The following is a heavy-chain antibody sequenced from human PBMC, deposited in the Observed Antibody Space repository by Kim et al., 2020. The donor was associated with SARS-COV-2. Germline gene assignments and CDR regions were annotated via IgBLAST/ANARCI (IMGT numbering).Heavy chain of an antibody. CDR3: AKAGRHSSSSFYYYYMDV. J-gene: IGHJ6*03. CDR2: ISYDGSNK. D-gene: IGHD6-6*01. Sequence: GGSLRLSCAASGFTFSSYGMHWVRQAPGKGLEWVAVISYDGSNKYYADSVKGRFTISRDNSKNTLYLQMNSLRAEDTAVYYCAKAGRHSSSSFYYYYMDV. CDR1: GFTFSSYG. V-gene: IGHV3-30*18.